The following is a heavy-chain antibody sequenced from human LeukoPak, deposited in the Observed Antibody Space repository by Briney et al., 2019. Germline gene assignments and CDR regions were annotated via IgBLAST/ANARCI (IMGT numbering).Heavy chain of an antibody. V-gene: IGHV3-7*01. CDR3: ATHGYSELRYFDWSTNE. Sequence: QAGGSLRLSCAASGFTFDDYAMHWVRQAPGKGLEWVANIKEDGSEKYYVDSVKGRFTISRDNAKKSLYLQMDSLRAEDTAVYYCATHGYSELRYFDWSTNEWGQGTLVTVSS. CDR1: GFTFDDYA. J-gene: IGHJ4*02. D-gene: IGHD3-9*01. CDR2: IKEDGSEK.